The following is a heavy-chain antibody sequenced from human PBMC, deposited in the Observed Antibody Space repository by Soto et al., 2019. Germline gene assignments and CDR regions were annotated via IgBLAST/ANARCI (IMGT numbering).Heavy chain of an antibody. CDR2: IYWDDDE. D-gene: IGHD3-10*01. CDR3: VRNWRYYGGDYYYGMDA. V-gene: IGHV2-5*02. Sequence: ITLKESGPTLVKPTQTLTLTCTFSGFSLNTGGVGVGWVRQPRGKAMEWLALIYWDDDERYRPSLRSRLNITKHTINNQVVLTMTNMDPEDTATYYCVRNWRYYGGDYYYGMDAWGQGTTVTLSS. J-gene: IGHJ6*02. CDR1: GFSLNTGGVG.